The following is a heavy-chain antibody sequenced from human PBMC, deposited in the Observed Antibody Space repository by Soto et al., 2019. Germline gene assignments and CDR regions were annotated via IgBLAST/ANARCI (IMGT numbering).Heavy chain of an antibody. D-gene: IGHD6-19*01. CDR2: IIPILDVA. CDR3: ASSIPEDIGVAGTKDIWFDP. J-gene: IGHJ5*02. CDR1: GGTFRTYT. Sequence: QVQLVQSGAEVKRPGSSVKVSCQTSGGTFRTYTINWVRQAPGQGLEWMGRIIPILDVANYAQKFQGRVTTTADKSTGTAHTELTRLRSEDTALYHCASSIPEDIGVAGTKDIWFDPWSQGTLVTVSS. V-gene: IGHV1-69*02.